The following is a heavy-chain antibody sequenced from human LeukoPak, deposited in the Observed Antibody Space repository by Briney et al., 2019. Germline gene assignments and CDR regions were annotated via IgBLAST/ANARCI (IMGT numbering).Heavy chain of an antibody. D-gene: IGHD1-26*01. CDR1: GHTFSSYG. V-gene: IGHV3-30*02. CDR2: IRYDGSNK. CDR3: AKVRWELLRFDY. Sequence: GGSLRLYCAASGHTFSSYGMHWVRQAPGKGLEWVAFIRYDGSNKYYADSVKGRFTISRDNSKNTLYLQMNSLRAEDTAVYYCAKVRWELLRFDYWGQGTLVTVSS. J-gene: IGHJ4*02.